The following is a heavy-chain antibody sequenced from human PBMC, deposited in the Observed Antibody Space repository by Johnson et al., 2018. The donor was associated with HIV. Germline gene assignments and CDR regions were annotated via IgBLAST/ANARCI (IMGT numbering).Heavy chain of an antibody. CDR2: ISYDGTNK. CDR3: ARDQYNFWSGDAFDI. D-gene: IGHD3-3*01. V-gene: IGHV3-30*03. CDR1: GFTFSSYG. Sequence: QVQLVESGGGLVKPGGSLRLSCAASGFTFSSYGMHWVRQAPGKGLEWVAVISYDGTNKYHADSVKGRFTISRDNSKRSLYLQMNRLRVEDKAVYDCARDQYNFWSGDAFDIWGQGTMVTVSS. J-gene: IGHJ3*02.